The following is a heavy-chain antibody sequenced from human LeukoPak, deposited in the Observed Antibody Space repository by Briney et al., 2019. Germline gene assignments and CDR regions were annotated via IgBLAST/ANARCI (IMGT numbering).Heavy chain of an antibody. Sequence: SETLSLTCAVYGGSFSAYYWTWIRQPPGKGLEWIGEINHSGITSYNPSLKSRVTISVDTSKNQFSLKLSFVTAADTAIYFCARGDTNYYGSGSYQVPFDSWGQGTLVTVSS. CDR1: GGSFSAYY. D-gene: IGHD3-10*01. J-gene: IGHJ4*02. CDR3: ARGDTNYYGSGSYQVPFDS. CDR2: INHSGIT. V-gene: IGHV4-34*01.